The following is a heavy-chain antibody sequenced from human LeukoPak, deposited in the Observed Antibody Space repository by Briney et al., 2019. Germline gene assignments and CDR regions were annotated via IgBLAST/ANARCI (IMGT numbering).Heavy chain of an antibody. CDR3: ARGGSYVDY. Sequence: GGSLRLSCAVSGFTVSTNYMSWVRQAPGKGLEWVSVIYSDGSTYYAGSVKGRFTISRDNSKNTLYLQMNSLRAEETAVYYCARGGSYVDYWGQGTLVTVSS. D-gene: IGHD1-26*01. CDR1: GFTVSTNY. V-gene: IGHV3-66*01. J-gene: IGHJ4*02. CDR2: IYSDGST.